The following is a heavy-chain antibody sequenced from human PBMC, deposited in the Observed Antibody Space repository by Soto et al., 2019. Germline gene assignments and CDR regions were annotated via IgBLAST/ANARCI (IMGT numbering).Heavy chain of an antibody. V-gene: IGHV3-48*01. CDR2: IRRHTSVT. CDR1: GLTLSTSS. CDR3: GKVEDSGYYTVDR. Sequence: EVQLVESGGMLVQPGGSLRLSCAASGLTLSTSSMNWVRQAPGKGLEWISYIRRHTSVTAYADSVKGRFTISRDSAKNSLYLQMDSLRVEDTAVYYCGKVEDSGYYTVDRWGQGTLVTVSS. J-gene: IGHJ5*02. D-gene: IGHD3-22*01.